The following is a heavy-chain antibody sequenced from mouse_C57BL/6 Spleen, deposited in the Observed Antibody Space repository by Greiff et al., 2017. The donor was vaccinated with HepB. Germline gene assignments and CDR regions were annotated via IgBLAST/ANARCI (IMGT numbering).Heavy chain of an antibody. D-gene: IGHD2-3*01. V-gene: IGHV1-18*01. J-gene: IGHJ4*01. CDR3: ARWSDGYYYAMDY. CDR2: INPNNGGT. Sequence: VQLQQSGPELVKPGASVKIPCKASGYTFTDYNMDWVKQSHGKSLEWIGDINPNNGGTIYNQKFKGKATLTVDKSSSTAYMELRSLTSEDTAVYYCARWSDGYYYAMDYWGQGTSVTVSS. CDR1: GYTFTDYN.